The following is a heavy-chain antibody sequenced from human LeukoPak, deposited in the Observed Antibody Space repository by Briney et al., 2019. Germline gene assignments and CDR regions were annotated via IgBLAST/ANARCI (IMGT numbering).Heavy chain of an antibody. V-gene: IGHV1-69*13. Sequence: ASVTVSCKASGGTFSSYAISWVRQAPGQGLEWMGGIIPIFGTANYAQKFQGRVTITADESTSTAYMELSSLRSEDTAVYYCARDTYCSGGSCYPQNYYYGMDVWGKGTTVTVSS. J-gene: IGHJ6*04. D-gene: IGHD2-15*01. CDR2: IIPIFGTA. CDR1: GGTFSSYA. CDR3: ARDTYCSGGSCYPQNYYYGMDV.